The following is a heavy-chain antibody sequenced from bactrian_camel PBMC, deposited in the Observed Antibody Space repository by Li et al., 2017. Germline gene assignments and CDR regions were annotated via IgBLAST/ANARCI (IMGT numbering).Heavy chain of an antibody. D-gene: IGHD3*01. J-gene: IGHJ4*01. V-gene: IGHV3S28*01. Sequence: QLVESGGGLVQPGGSLRLSCATSEFTFSISYMSWVRQAPGKGLEWVSRINTGGSSTYYADSVKGRFTISRDNAKNTLYLQMNSLKPGDTAVYYCAADKSPCSRIPIYWVREDQNRYWGQGTQVTVS. CDR1: EFTFSISY. CDR3: AADKSPCSRIPIYWVREDQNRY. CDR2: INTGGSST.